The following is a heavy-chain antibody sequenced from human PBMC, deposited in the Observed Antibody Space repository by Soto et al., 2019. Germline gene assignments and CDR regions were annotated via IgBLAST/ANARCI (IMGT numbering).Heavy chain of an antibody. D-gene: IGHD4-17*01. CDR2: INPNNGGT. CDR1: GYTFTGFS. Sequence: ASFKVSCKASGYTFTGFSLHCVRQAPGQGLEWMGWINPNNGGTNYVQKFQDRVTMTRDTSITTAYMELSGLRSDDTAVYYCARDPGPYGDYSYWGQGTLVTVSS. V-gene: IGHV1-2*02. J-gene: IGHJ4*02. CDR3: ARDPGPYGDYSY.